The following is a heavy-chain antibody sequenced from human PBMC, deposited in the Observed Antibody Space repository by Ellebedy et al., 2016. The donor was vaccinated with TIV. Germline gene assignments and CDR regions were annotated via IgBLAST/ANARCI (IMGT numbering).Heavy chain of an antibody. J-gene: IGHJ4*02. Sequence: GESLKISCAASGFTFDDHAMHWVRQAPGKGLEWVSYISSSSSAIYYADFVKGRFTISRDNSKNTLYLQMNSLRAEDTAVYYCARPLFYSSSWYIPLGYWGQGTLVTVSS. D-gene: IGHD6-13*01. CDR2: ISSSSSAI. V-gene: IGHV3-48*01. CDR1: GFTFDDHA. CDR3: ARPLFYSSSWYIPLGY.